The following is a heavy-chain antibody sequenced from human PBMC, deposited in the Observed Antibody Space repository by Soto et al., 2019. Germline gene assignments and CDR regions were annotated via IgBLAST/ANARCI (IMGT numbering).Heavy chain of an antibody. D-gene: IGHD3-22*01. V-gene: IGHV4-59*12. CDR1: GGSISSYY. CDR3: ARAPRDYYDSSGYRYFDY. J-gene: IGHJ4*02. Sequence: KPSGTLSLTCTVSGGSISSYYWSWIRQPPGKGLEWIGYIYYSGSTNYNPSLKSRVTISVDTSKNQFSLKLSSVTAADTAVYYCARAPRDYYDSSGYRYFDYWGQGTLVTVSS. CDR2: IYYSGST.